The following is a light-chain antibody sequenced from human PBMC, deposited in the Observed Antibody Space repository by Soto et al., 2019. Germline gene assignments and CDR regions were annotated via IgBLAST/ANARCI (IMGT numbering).Light chain of an antibody. CDR1: QSISSY. V-gene: IGKV1-39*01. Sequence: DIQMTQSPSSLSASVGDRVTITCRASQSISSYLNWYKQKPEKAPKLLIYAASSLQSGVPSRFSGSGSGTDFTLTISSLQPEYFATYYCQHSYSTLLTFGGGTKVEIK. CDR2: AAS. CDR3: QHSYSTLLT. J-gene: IGKJ4*01.